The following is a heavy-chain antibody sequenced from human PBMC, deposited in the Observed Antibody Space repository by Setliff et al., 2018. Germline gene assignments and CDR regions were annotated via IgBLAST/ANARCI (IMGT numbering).Heavy chain of an antibody. CDR2: SNHSGNT. Sequence: SETLSLTCSVYGESFSNNYWSWIRQTPGKGLEWIGESNHSGNTTNHPSLKSRLTMSVDTSKNQFSLQLKSVTAADTAMYYCARGCAAGACYSDYYYYMDVWGKGTTVTVSS. CDR1: GESFSNNY. J-gene: IGHJ6*03. D-gene: IGHD2-15*01. CDR3: ARGCAAGACYSDYYYYMDV. V-gene: IGHV4-34*01.